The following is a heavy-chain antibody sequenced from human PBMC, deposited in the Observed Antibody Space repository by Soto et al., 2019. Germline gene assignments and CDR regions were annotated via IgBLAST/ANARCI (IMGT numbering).Heavy chain of an antibody. Sequence: ASVKVSCKASGYTFSGFYMHWVRQAPGQGLEWMGWINPNSGGTKSTEKFQGRVTMTRDTSISTAYMELSRLTSDDTAVYYCASAAVTGTAGLDFWGQGTQVTVSS. CDR1: GYTFSGFY. CDR3: ASAAVTGTAGLDF. V-gene: IGHV1-2*02. CDR2: INPNSGGT. D-gene: IGHD6-19*01. J-gene: IGHJ4*02.